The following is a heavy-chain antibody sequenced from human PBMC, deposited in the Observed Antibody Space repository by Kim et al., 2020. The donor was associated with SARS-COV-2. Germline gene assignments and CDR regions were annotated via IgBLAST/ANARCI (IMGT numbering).Heavy chain of an antibody. V-gene: IGHV3-15*01. Sequence: GGSLRLSCATSGFTFSQAWMSWVRQAPGKGLEWVGRIKTKSDGTIEYAAPVKGRFTISRDDSANTLYLQMDSLKTEDTAVYYCTTSFDYWGQATLVIVS. J-gene: IGHJ4*02. CDR2: IKTKSDGTI. CDR1: GFTFSQAW. CDR3: TTSFDY.